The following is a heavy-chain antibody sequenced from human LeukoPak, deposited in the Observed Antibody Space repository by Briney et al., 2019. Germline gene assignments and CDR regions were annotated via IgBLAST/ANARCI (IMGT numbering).Heavy chain of an antibody. J-gene: IGHJ3*02. Sequence: ASVKVSCKASGYGFTTHVINWVRQAPGQGLEWMGWSSAYDGNTIYAQKFQGRVTMTTDTSTTTAYLELKSLRSDDTAVYYCARDLFGSTLGVFDIWGQGTMVTVSS. CDR3: ARDLFGSTLGVFDI. CDR2: SSAYDGNT. CDR1: GYGFTTHV. V-gene: IGHV1-18*01. D-gene: IGHD3-3*01.